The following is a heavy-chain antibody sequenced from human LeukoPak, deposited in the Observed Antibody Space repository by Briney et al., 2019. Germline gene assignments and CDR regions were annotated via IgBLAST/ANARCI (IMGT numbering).Heavy chain of an antibody. CDR1: GGSISSGSYY. D-gene: IGHD4-23*01. CDR2: IYSSGST. CDR3: ARYGGNAYYDYYYMDV. J-gene: IGHJ6*03. V-gene: IGHV4-61*02. Sequence: SETLSLTCTVSGGSISSGSYYWSWIRQPAGKGLEWIGRIYSSGSTNYNPSLKSRVTISVDTSKNQFSLKLSSVTAADTAVYYCARYGGNAYYDYYYMDVWGKGTTVTVSS.